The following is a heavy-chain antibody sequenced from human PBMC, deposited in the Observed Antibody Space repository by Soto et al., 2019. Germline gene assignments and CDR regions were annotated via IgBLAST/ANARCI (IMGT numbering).Heavy chain of an antibody. CDR3: AHRSYNNYLDY. D-gene: IGHD1-26*01. J-gene: IGHJ4*02. Sequence: SGPTLVNPTQTLTLTCTFSGFSISTSGVGVGWIRQPPGKALEWLTLIYWDDDKRYSPSLKSRLTITKDTSKDQVVLTITNMDPVDTATYYCAHRSYNNYLDYWGQGTLVTVSS. V-gene: IGHV2-5*02. CDR2: IYWDDDK. CDR1: GFSISTSGVG.